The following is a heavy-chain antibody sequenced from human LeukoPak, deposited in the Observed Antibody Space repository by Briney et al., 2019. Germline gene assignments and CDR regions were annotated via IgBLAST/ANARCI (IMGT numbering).Heavy chain of an antibody. Sequence: SETLSLTCAVSGDSVSSDYWWSWVRQSPGRGLEWIGEVFHSGTTNYNPSLVGRVTISLDKSKNQVSLKVTSVTAADTAVYYCARHRRGHNCHDYWGQGALVTVSS. D-gene: IGHD5-24*01. J-gene: IGHJ4*02. CDR3: ARHRRGHNCHDY. V-gene: IGHV4-4*02. CDR1: GDSVSSDYW. CDR2: VFHSGTT.